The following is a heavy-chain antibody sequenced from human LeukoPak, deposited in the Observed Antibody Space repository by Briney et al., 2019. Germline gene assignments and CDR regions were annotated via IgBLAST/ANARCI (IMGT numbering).Heavy chain of an antibody. D-gene: IGHD6-19*01. CDR3: ARGVAGSIGDYGMDV. CDR1: GFTFNNYW. V-gene: IGHV3-7*01. CDR2: VREDGGEK. J-gene: IGHJ6*02. Sequence: GGSLRLSCVASGFTFNNYWMSWVRQAPGKGLEWVANVREDGGEKHYVDSVKGRFTISRDNAKNSLYLQMNSLRAEDTAVYYCARGVAGSIGDYGMDVWGQGTTVTVSS.